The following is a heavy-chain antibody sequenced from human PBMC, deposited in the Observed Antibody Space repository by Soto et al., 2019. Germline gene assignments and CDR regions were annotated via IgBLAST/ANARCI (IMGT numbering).Heavy chain of an antibody. CDR2: ISSSSSYI. Sequence: GGSLRLSCAASGFTFSSYSMNWVRQAPGKGLEWVSSISSSSSYIYYADSVKGRFTISRDNAKNSLYLQMNSLRAEDTAVYYCARVTYSSSWYGEYYFDYWGQGTLVTVSS. V-gene: IGHV3-21*01. J-gene: IGHJ4*02. CDR1: GFTFSSYS. D-gene: IGHD6-13*01. CDR3: ARVTYSSSWYGEYYFDY.